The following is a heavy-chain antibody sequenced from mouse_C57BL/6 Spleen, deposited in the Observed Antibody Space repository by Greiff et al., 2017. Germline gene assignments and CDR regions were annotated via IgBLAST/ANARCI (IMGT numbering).Heavy chain of an antibody. J-gene: IGHJ2*01. CDR3: AMRGEGVFDY. V-gene: IGHV5-6*01. CDR1: GFTFSSYG. CDR2: ISSGGSYT. Sequence: EVKLVESGGDLVKPGGSLKLSCAASGFTFSSYGMSWVRQTPDKRLEWVATISSGGSYTYYPDSVKGRVTISKDNAKNTLYLQMSSLKAEDTAMYYGAMRGEGVFDYWGQGTTLTVSS.